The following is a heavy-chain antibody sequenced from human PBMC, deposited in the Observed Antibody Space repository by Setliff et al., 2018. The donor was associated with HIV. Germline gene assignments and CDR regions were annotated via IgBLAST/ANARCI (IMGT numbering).Heavy chain of an antibody. CDR3: ARDTNSYGPSDN. CDR1: GFTFSTYT. Sequence: GSLKISCAASGFTFSTYTMNWVRQAPGRGLEWVSSISGNSNYIYYADSVKGRFTVSRDNAKNSLYLQMNSLRAEDTAVYYCARDTNSYGPSDNWGQGTLVTVSS. V-gene: IGHV3-21*01. J-gene: IGHJ4*02. CDR2: ISGNSNYI. D-gene: IGHD5-18*01.